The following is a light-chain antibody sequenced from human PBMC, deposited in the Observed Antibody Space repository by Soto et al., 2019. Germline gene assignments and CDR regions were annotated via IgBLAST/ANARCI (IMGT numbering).Light chain of an antibody. Sequence: QLVLTQPPSASGTPGQRVAISCSGASSDIGSNPVNWYLHLPGAAPKLLIYRDNQRPSGVPDRFSGSKSGTSASLTISGLQSEDEADYFWSAWDDNIYGPVFGGGTKLTVL. V-gene: IGLV1-44*01. CDR1: SSDIGSNP. J-gene: IGLJ2*01. CDR3: SAWDDNIYGPV. CDR2: RDN.